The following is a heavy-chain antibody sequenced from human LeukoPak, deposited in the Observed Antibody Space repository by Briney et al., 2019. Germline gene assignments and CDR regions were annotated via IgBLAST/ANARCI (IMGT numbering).Heavy chain of an antibody. CDR3: ATTIQYYYDSSGYPFDC. V-gene: IGHV1-3*01. Sequence: GASVKVSCKASGYTFTSYAMHWVRQAPGQRLEWMGWINAGNGNTKYSQKFQGRVTITRDTSASTAYMELSSLRSEDTAVYYCATTIQYYYDSSGYPFDCWGQGTLVTVSS. CDR1: GYTFTSYA. D-gene: IGHD3-22*01. J-gene: IGHJ4*02. CDR2: INAGNGNT.